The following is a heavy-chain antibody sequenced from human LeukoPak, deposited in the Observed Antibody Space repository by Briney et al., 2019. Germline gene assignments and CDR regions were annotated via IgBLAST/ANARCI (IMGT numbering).Heavy chain of an antibody. CDR2: IKVYGDTT. CDR3: ARVVVAATNWFDP. V-gene: IGHV1-46*01. CDR1: GNTFTSLH. D-gene: IGHD2-15*01. J-gene: IGHJ5*02. Sequence: ASVKVSCKASGNTFTSLHIHWVRQAPGQGLVYMGIIKVYGDTTIYAQRFQGRITMTRDTSTSTVYMELSSLNSEDTAVYYCARVVVAATNWFDPWGQGTLVTVSS.